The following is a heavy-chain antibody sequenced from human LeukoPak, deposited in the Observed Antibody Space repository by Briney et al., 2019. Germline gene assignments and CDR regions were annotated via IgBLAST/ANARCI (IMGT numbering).Heavy chain of an antibody. Sequence: KASETLSLTCTVSGGSISSYYWSWIRQPPGKGLEWIGYIYYSGSTNYNPSLKSRVTISVDTSKNQFSLKLSSVTAADTAVYCCARVIVVPAATSYAFDIWGQGTMVTVSS. CDR2: IYYSGST. V-gene: IGHV4-59*01. J-gene: IGHJ3*02. CDR1: GGSISSYY. CDR3: ARVIVVPAATSYAFDI. D-gene: IGHD2-2*01.